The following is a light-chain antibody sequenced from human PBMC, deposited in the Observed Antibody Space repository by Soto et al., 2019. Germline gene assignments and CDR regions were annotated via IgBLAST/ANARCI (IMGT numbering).Light chain of an antibody. V-gene: IGKV1-6*01. J-gene: IGKJ1*01. CDR2: AAS. Sequence: AIQMTQSPSSLSASVGDRVTITCRASQDIRNELAWYQQKPGKGPNLLIYAASTSHTGVPSSFSGSVSGTDCTLTVSSRQPEDSATYYCLQDYNYPRTFGQGTKVEIK. CDR3: LQDYNYPRT. CDR1: QDIRNE.